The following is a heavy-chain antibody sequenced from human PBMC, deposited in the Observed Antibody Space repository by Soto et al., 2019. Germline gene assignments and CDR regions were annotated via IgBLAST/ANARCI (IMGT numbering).Heavy chain of an antibody. CDR1: GYTFTSYG. D-gene: IGHD5-12*01. Sequence: ASVKVSCKASGYTFTSYGISWVRQAPGQGLEWMGWIIAYNGNTNYAQKLQCRVTMTTDTSTSTAYMELRSLRSDDTAVYYCARDKSDDIVATIRGYYYYYGMDVWGQGTTVTVSS. V-gene: IGHV1-18*04. CDR2: IIAYNGNT. J-gene: IGHJ6*02. CDR3: ARDKSDDIVATIRGYYYYYGMDV.